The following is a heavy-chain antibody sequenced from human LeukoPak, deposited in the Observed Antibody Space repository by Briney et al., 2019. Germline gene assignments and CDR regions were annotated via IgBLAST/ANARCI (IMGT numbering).Heavy chain of an antibody. CDR1: GFTFSSYW. CDR3: GRGGLTVQMAAFDY. J-gene: IGHJ4*02. D-gene: IGHD3-9*01. CDR2: INSDGGST. V-gene: IGHV3-74*01. Sequence: GGSLRLSCAASGFTFSSYWMHWVRQAPGKGLEWVSRINSDGGSTTYADSVKGRFTISRDNAKNTMYLQMSSLRADDSAVYYCGRGGLTVQMAAFDYWGQGALVTVST.